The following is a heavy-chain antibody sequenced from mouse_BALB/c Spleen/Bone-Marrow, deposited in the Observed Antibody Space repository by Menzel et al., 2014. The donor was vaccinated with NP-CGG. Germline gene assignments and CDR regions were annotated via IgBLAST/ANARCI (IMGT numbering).Heavy chain of an antibody. D-gene: IGHD1-1*01. CDR2: IDPAYGNT. CDR3: ASYYYGRYFDV. V-gene: IGHV14-3*02. CDR1: GFNIKDTY. Sequence: VQLKQSGAELVKPGASVKLSCTASGFNIKDTYMHWVKQRPEQGLEWIGRIDPAYGNTKYDPKFQGKATITADTSSNPAYLQLSSLTSEDTAVYSCASYYYGRYFDVWGAGTTVTVSS. J-gene: IGHJ1*01.